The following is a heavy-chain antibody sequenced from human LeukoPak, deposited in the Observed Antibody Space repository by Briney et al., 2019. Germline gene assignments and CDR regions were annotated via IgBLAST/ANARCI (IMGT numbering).Heavy chain of an antibody. Sequence: GGSLRLSCAASGFTFSSYSMNWVRQAPGKGLEWVAFIRYDGSNKYYADSVKGRFTISRDNSKSTLYLQMNSLRAEDTAVYYCAKDHSSSWYGAFDIWGQGTMVTVSS. CDR3: AKDHSSSWYGAFDI. J-gene: IGHJ3*02. D-gene: IGHD6-13*01. V-gene: IGHV3-30*02. CDR2: IRYDGSNK. CDR1: GFTFSSYS.